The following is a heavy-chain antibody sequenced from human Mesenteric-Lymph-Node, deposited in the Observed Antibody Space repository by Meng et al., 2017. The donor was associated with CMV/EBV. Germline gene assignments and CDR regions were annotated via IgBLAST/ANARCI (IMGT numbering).Heavy chain of an antibody. Sequence: CAVSGGSISSSNWWSWVRQPPGKGLEWIGEIYHSGSTNYNPSLKSRVTISVGKSKNQFSLKLSSVTAADTAVYYCARVGWELLAFDYWGQGTLVTVSS. J-gene: IGHJ4*02. CDR3: ARVGWELLAFDY. CDR1: GGSISSSNW. V-gene: IGHV4-4*02. D-gene: IGHD1-26*01. CDR2: IYHSGST.